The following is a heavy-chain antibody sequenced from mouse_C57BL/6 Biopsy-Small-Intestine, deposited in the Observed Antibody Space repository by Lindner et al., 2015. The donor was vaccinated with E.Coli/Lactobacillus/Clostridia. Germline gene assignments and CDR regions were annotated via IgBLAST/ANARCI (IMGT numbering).Heavy chain of an antibody. V-gene: IGHV1-56*02. D-gene: IGHD2-5*01. CDR3: ARALGTIVPRDFDP. Sequence: KFEGRVTITRDTSASTAYMELGSLRSEDTAVYYCARALGTIVPRDFDPWGQGTLVTVSS. J-gene: IGHJ1*01.